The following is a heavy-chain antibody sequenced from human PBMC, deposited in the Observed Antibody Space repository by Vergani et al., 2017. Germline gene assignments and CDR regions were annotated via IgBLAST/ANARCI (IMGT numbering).Heavy chain of an antibody. CDR1: GFTFNHYA. CDR2: ISGSGGNT. V-gene: IGHV3-23*01. J-gene: IGHJ6*04. CDR3: ANANPRNSGYVYLHYDHAMVV. Sequence: EVQLLESGGDLVQPGGSLRLSCAASGFTFNHYAMNWVRQAPGKGLEWVSGISGSGGNTYYAGSVKGRFTISRDSSKNTLYLQMNSLSAGDTAVYYCANANPRNSGYVYLHYDHAMVVLCEGRTVTVFS. D-gene: IGHD5-12*01.